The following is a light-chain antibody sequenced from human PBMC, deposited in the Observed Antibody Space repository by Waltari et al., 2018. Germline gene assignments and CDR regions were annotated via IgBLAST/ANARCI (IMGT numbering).Light chain of an antibody. CDR1: VLAKKY. Sequence: SYELTQPSSVSVSPGQTARITCSGDVLAKKYARWFQQKPGQAPVLLIYKDSERPSGIPERFSGSSSGTTVTLTISGAQVEDEADYYGYSAADNNAVFGGGTQLTVL. CDR2: KDS. CDR3: YSAADNNAV. V-gene: IGLV3-27*01. J-gene: IGLJ7*01.